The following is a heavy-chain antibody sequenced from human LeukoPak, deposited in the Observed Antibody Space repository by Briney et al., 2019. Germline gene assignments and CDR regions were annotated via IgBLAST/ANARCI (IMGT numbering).Heavy chain of an antibody. Sequence: SETLSLTCAVSGGSISSGGYSWSWIRQPPGKGLEWIGYIYHSGSTYHNPSLKSRVTISVDTSKNQFSLKLSSVTAADTAVYYCARWGLTIFGVVTSFGFDYWGQGTLVTVSS. J-gene: IGHJ4*02. CDR3: ARWGLTIFGVVTSFGFDY. D-gene: IGHD3-3*01. V-gene: IGHV4-30-2*01. CDR2: IYHSGST. CDR1: GGSISSGGYS.